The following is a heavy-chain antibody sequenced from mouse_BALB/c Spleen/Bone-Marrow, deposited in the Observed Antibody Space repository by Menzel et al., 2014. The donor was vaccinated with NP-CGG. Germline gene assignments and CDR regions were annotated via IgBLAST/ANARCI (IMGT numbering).Heavy chain of an antibody. CDR2: ISYSGST. CDR1: GDSITSGY. D-gene: IGHD1-1*01. J-gene: IGHJ4*01. CDR3: ARGGGSSYNYAMDY. V-gene: IGHV3-8*02. Sequence: EVQLVESGPSLVKPSQTLSLTCSVTGDSITSGYWNWIRKFPGNKLEYMGYISYSGSTYYNPSLKSRISITRDTSTNQYYLQLNSVTTEDTATYYCARGGGSSYNYAMDYWGQGTSVTVSS.